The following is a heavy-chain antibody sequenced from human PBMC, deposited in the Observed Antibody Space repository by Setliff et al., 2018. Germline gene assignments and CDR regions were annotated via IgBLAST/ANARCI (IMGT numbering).Heavy chain of an antibody. J-gene: IGHJ4*02. Sequence: GGSLRLSCVASTFTFTKYAVTWVRQAPGKGLEWVSSIHVSGGSTYYADSVKGRFTISRDNSNNSLSLQMDSLRAEDTAVYFCTAEPEGYRYFDYWGRGTLVTVSS. CDR3: TAEPEGYRYFDY. CDR2: IHVSGGST. D-gene: IGHD6-13*01. V-gene: IGHV3-23*01. CDR1: TFTFTKYA.